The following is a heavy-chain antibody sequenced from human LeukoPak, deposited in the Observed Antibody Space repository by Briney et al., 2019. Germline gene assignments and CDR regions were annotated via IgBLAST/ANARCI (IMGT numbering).Heavy chain of an antibody. J-gene: IGHJ4*02. CDR2: IIPILGIA. CDR1: GGTFSSYA. Sequence: SVKVSRKASGGTFSSYAISWVRQAPGQGLEWMGRIIPILGIANYAQEFQGRVTITADKSTSTAYMELSSLRSEDTAVYYCARDRQDGSGSYYNLDYWGQGTLVTVSS. D-gene: IGHD3-10*01. V-gene: IGHV1-69*04. CDR3: ARDRQDGSGSYYNLDY.